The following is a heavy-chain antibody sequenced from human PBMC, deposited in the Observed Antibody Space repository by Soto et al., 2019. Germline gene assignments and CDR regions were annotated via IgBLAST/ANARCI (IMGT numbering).Heavy chain of an antibody. D-gene: IGHD1-20*01. CDR3: ANTITDYPYYYYFDF. CDR1: GFTFSSYA. V-gene: IGHV3-23*01. Sequence: AGGSLRLSCAASGFTFSSYAMSWVRQAPGKGLEWVSAISGSGGSTYYADSVKGRFTISRDNSNNTLYLQMNSLRAEDTAVYFCANTITDYPYYYYFDFWGRGTTVTXSS. CDR2: ISGSGGST. J-gene: IGHJ6*03.